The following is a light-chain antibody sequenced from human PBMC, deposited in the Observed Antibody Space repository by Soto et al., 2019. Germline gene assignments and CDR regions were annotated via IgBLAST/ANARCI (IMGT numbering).Light chain of an antibody. Sequence: AIQMTQSPSSLSASIGDRVTITCRASQGIKNDLGWYQKKPGKAPNLLIYAASTLQSGVPSRFSGSGSGTDFTLTISSLQPEDFATYYCLQDYNYPLTFGGGTKVEIK. CDR1: QGIKND. J-gene: IGKJ4*01. CDR2: AAS. V-gene: IGKV1-6*01. CDR3: LQDYNYPLT.